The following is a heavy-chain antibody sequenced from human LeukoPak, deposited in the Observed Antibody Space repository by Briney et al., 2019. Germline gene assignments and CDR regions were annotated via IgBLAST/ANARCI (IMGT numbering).Heavy chain of an antibody. CDR3: ARASPRGYNFFDY. J-gene: IGHJ4*02. CDR2: INAGTDNT. CDR1: GYTFTSYT. D-gene: IGHD5-24*01. V-gene: IGHV1-3*01. Sequence: ASVKVSCKASGYTFTSYTIHWVRQARGQRLEGMGWINAGTDNTKYSPKFQGRVTIIRDTSASTVYMELSSLRSEDTAVYYCARASPRGYNFFDYWGQGTLVTVSS.